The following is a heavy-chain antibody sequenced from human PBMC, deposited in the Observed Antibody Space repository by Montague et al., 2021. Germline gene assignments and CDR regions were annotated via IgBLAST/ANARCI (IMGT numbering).Heavy chain of an antibody. V-gene: IGHV6-1*01. J-gene: IGHJ4*02. D-gene: IGHD1-26*01. Sequence: NNYAVSVKSRITINPDTSKNQISLQLNSVTPEDTAVYYCARTSASRDYWGQGPLVTVSS. CDR2: N. CDR3: ARTSASRDY.